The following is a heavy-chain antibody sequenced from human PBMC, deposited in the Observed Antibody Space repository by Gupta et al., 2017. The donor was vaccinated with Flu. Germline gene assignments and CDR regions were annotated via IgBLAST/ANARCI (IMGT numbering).Heavy chain of an antibody. CDR1: GFTFSSYE. J-gene: IGHJ4*02. CDR2: ISSSGSTI. V-gene: IGHV3-48*03. Sequence: QPVESGGGLVQPGGSLRLSCAASGFTFSSYEMNWVRQAPGKGLEWVSYISSSGSTIYYADSVKGRFTISRDNAKNSLYLQMNSLRAEDTAVYYCARMVSAAGLADYWGQGTLVTVSS. CDR3: ARMVSAAGLADY. D-gene: IGHD6-13*01.